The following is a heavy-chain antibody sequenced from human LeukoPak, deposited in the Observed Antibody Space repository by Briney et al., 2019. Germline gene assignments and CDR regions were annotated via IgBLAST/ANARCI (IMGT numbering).Heavy chain of an antibody. V-gene: IGHV3-73*01. CDR1: GFTFSGSA. CDR2: IRSKANSYAT. D-gene: IGHD5-18*01. CDR3: TRLEEGTAMPYY. Sequence: GGSLRLSCAASGFTFSGSAMHWVRQASGKGLEWVGRIRSKANSYATAYAASVKGRFTISRDDSKNTAYLQMNSLKTEDTAVYYCTRLEEGTAMPYYWGQGTLVTVSS. J-gene: IGHJ4*02.